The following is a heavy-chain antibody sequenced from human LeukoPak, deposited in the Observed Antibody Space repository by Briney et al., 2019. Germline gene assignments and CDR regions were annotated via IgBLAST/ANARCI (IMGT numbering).Heavy chain of an antibody. CDR2: IKQAGSEK. D-gene: IGHD1-26*01. CDR3: AFYSGSYAEDAFDI. Sequence: GGSLRLSCAASGFTFSSYWMSWVRQAPGKGPEWVANIKQAGSEKYYVDSVKGRFTISRDNAKNSLYLQMNSLRAEDTAVYYCAFYSGSYAEDAFDIWGQGTMVTVSS. CDR1: GFTFSSYW. V-gene: IGHV3-7*01. J-gene: IGHJ3*02.